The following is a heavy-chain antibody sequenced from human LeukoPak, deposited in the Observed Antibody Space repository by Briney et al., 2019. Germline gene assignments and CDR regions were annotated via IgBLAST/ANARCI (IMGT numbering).Heavy chain of an antibody. CDR2: IYHSGST. V-gene: IGHV4-30-2*01. CDR3: AREGTGYSSSHGYY. Sequence: SETLSLTCTVSGGSISSGGYYWSWIRQPPGKGLEWIGYIYHSGSTYYNPSLKSRVTISVDRSKNQFSLKLSSVTAADTAVYYCAREGTGYSSSHGYYWGQGTLVTVPS. CDR1: GGSISSGGYY. J-gene: IGHJ4*02. D-gene: IGHD6-13*01.